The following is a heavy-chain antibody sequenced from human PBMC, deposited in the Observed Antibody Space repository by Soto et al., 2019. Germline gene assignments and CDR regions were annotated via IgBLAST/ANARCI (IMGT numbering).Heavy chain of an antibody. CDR3: ARLFYPITGYSSSWPYYFDY. CDR2: IDPSDSYT. D-gene: IGHD6-13*01. CDR1: GYSFTIYW. V-gene: IGHV5-10-1*01. J-gene: IGHJ4*02. Sequence: GESLKISCNGAGYSFTIYWISWVRQMPGKGLEWMGRIDPSDSYTNYSPSFQGHVTISADKSISTAYLQWSSLKASDTAMYYCARLFYPITGYSSSWPYYFDYWGQGTLVTVSS.